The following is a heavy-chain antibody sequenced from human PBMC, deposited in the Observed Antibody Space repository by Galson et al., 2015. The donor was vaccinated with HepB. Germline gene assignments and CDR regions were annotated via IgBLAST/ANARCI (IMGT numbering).Heavy chain of an antibody. CDR3: TTVTVTVQNYYYQYGMDL. D-gene: IGHD4-17*01. CDR1: GFTFSNAF. CDR2: IKSKTEGGTT. J-gene: IGHJ6*02. Sequence: SLRLSCAASGFTFSNAFMSWVRQAPGKGLEWVGRIKSKTEGGTTDYAAPVKGRFSISRDDSKGTLYLQMISLKTEDTAVYYCTTVTVTVQNYYYQYGMDLWGQGTTVTVSS. V-gene: IGHV3-15*01.